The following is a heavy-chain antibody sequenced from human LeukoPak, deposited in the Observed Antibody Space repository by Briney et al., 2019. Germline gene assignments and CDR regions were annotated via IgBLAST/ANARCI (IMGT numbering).Heavy chain of an antibody. D-gene: IGHD6-19*01. Sequence: GGSLRLSCTASGFTFGDYAMSWFRQAPGKGLEWVGFIRSKAYGGTTEYAASVKGRFTISRDDSKNSLYLQINSLKTDDTAVYYCARPLLYTSGWSSGAFDIWGQGTMVTVSS. J-gene: IGHJ3*02. CDR3: ARPLLYTSGWSSGAFDI. V-gene: IGHV3-49*03. CDR2: IRSKAYGGTT. CDR1: GFTFGDYA.